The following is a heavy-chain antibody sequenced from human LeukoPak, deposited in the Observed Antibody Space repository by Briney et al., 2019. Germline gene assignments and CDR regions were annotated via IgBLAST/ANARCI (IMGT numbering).Heavy chain of an antibody. CDR3: ATERAGVNVVVPAAIRYYYYYMDV. CDR2: FDPEDGET. V-gene: IGHV1-24*01. J-gene: IGHJ6*03. Sequence: ASVKVSCKVSGYTLTELSMHWVRQAPGKGLEWMGGFDPEDGETIYAQKFQGRVTMTEDTSTDTAYMELSSLRSEDTAVYYCATERAGVNVVVPAAIRYYYYYMDVWGKGTTVTVSS. D-gene: IGHD2-2*02. CDR1: GYTLTELS.